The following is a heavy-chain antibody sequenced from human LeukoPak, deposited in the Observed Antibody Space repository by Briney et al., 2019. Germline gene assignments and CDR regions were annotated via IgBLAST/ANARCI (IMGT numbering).Heavy chain of an antibody. CDR3: AKDKEGITMIVVVIGFDY. D-gene: IGHD3-22*01. J-gene: IGHJ4*02. V-gene: IGHV3-23*01. CDR2: ISGSGGST. CDR1: GXTFSSYA. Sequence: GGSLXLSCXASGXTFSSYAMSWVRQAPGKGLEWXSAISGSGGSTYYADSVKGRFTISRDNSKNTLYLQMNSLRAEDTAVYYCAKDKEGITMIVVVIGFDYWGQGTLVTVSS.